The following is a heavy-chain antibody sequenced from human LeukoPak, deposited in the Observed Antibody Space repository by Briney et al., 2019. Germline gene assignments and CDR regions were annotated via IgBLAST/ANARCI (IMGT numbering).Heavy chain of an antibody. Sequence: PGGSLRLSCAASGFIFNNYGLIWVRQAPGKGLEWVSAISNDGGGTTYADFVKGRFTISRDNSRNTLFLQMNSLRGDDTALYYCANGGSGYFLDLWGQGTLVTVSS. D-gene: IGHD3-22*01. J-gene: IGHJ5*02. CDR2: ISNDGGGT. CDR3: ANGGSGYFLDL. CDR1: GFIFNNYG. V-gene: IGHV3-23*01.